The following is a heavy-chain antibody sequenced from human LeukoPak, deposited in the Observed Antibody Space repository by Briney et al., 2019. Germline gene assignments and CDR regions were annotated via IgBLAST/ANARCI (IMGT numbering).Heavy chain of an antibody. CDR3: ARPYYYDSRIDP. D-gene: IGHD3-22*01. V-gene: IGHV4-30-4*01. CDR2: MYYSGST. J-gene: IGHJ5*02. Sequence: PSETLSLTCTVSGGSISSGDYYWSWIRQPPGKGLEWIAYMYYSGSTYYNPSLKSRVTMSADTSKNQLSLKLSSVSAADTAVYYCARPYYYDSRIDPWGQGILVTVSS. CDR1: GGSISSGDYY.